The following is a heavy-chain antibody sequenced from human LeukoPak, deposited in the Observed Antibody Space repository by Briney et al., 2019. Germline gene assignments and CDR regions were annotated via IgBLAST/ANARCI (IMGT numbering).Heavy chain of an antibody. J-gene: IGHJ6*02. Sequence: RWASVKVSCKASGGTFSSYAISWVRQAPGQGLEWMGRIIPILGIANYAQKFQGRVTITADKSTSTAYMELTSLRSEDTAVYYCARDPGSGSYYYYGMDVWGQGTTVTVSS. V-gene: IGHV1-69*04. CDR1: GGTFSSYA. CDR3: ARDPGSGSYYYYGMDV. CDR2: IIPILGIA. D-gene: IGHD1-26*01.